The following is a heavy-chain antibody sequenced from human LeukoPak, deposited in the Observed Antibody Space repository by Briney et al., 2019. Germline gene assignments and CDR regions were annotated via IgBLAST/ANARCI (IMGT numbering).Heavy chain of an antibody. CDR1: GFNFDLYG. D-gene: IGHD3-22*01. CDR2: LNWNAANT. Sequence: GGSLRLSCAASGFNFDLYGMTWVRQTPGKGLEWVSGLNWNAANTGYADSVKGRFTISRDNAKNTLNLQMNSLRAEDTAVYYCARDLGQYYDTSDNWFDPWGQGTLVTVSS. CDR3: ARDLGQYYDTSDNWFDP. V-gene: IGHV3-20*04. J-gene: IGHJ5*02.